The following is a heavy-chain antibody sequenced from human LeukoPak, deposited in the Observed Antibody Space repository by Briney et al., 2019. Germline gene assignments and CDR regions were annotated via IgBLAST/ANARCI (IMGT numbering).Heavy chain of an antibody. CDR1: GFTFSSYA. Sequence: GGSLRLSCAASGFTFSSYAMHWVRQAPGKGLEWVAVISYDGSNKYYADSVKGRFTISRDNSKNTLYLQMNSLRAEDTAVYYCARDWLSYSSSWYIVDYWGQGTLVTVSS. J-gene: IGHJ4*02. D-gene: IGHD6-13*01. CDR3: ARDWLSYSSSWYIVDY. CDR2: ISYDGSNK. V-gene: IGHV3-30-3*01.